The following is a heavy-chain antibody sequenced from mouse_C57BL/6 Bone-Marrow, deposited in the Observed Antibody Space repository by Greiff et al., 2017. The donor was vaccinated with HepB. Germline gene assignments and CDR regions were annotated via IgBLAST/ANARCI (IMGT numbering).Heavy chain of an antibody. CDR2: IYPGDGDT. J-gene: IGHJ3*01. D-gene: IGHD1-1*01. CDR1: GYAFSSSW. Sequence: QVQLQQSGPELVKPGASVKISCKASGYAFSSSWMNWVKQRPGKGLEWIGRIYPGDGDTNYNGKFKGKATLTADKSSSTAYMHLSSLTSEDSAVYFCARETHYYGSMFAYWGQGTLVTVSA. V-gene: IGHV1-82*01. CDR3: ARETHYYGSMFAY.